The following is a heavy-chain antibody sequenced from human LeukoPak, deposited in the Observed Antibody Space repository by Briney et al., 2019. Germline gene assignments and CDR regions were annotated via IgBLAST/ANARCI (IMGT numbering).Heavy chain of an antibody. CDR3: ARDGAPMVRGVQFDY. V-gene: IGHV1-18*01. D-gene: IGHD3-10*01. CDR1: RYTCTSYG. Sequence: VASVTVSRKASRYTCTSYGISWVRQAPRQGREWMGRISAYNGNTNYAQKLQGRVTMTTDTSTSTAYMELRSLGSDDTAVYYCARDGAPMVRGVQFDYWGQGTLVTVSS. CDR2: ISAYNGNT. J-gene: IGHJ4*02.